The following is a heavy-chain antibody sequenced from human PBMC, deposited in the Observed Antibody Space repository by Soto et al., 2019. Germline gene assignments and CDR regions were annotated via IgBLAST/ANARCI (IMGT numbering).Heavy chain of an antibody. CDR2: ACYRSQWYY. Sequence: QVQLQQSGPGLVKPSQTLSLTCAISGDSVSSNSAAWNWIRQSPSRGLEWLGRACYRSQWYYDSAVFVRSRITVIPDTSKNQFSLQLSSVTPEDTAVYLCTKQKGDSRTYNGMDVWGQGTTVIVSS. D-gene: IGHD2-21*02. V-gene: IGHV6-1*01. CDR1: GDSVSSNSAA. CDR3: TKQKGDSRTYNGMDV. J-gene: IGHJ6*02.